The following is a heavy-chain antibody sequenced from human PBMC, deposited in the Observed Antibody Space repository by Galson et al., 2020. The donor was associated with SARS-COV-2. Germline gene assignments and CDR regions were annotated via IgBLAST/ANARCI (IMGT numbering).Heavy chain of an antibody. D-gene: IGHD3-10*01. CDR3: LISHGSSMIRARDYTMDV. CDR2: ISASSSYI. CDR1: GFPFSTYS. J-gene: IGHJ6*02. V-gene: IGHV3-21*01. Sequence: GESLKISCAASGFPFSTYSMSWVRQAPGKGPEWVSSISASSSYIYYAESVKGRFTVSRDNARNSLYLEMNSLRAEDTAVYYCLISHGSSMIRARDYTMDVWGQGTTVTVSS.